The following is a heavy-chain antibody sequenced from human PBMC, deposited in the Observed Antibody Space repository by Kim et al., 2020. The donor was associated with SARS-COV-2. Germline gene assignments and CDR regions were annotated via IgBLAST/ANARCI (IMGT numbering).Heavy chain of an antibody. CDR3: ASGRHSYGDYGLEY. CDR2: ISYDGSNK. V-gene: IGHV3-30-3*01. D-gene: IGHD4-17*01. Sequence: GGSLRLSCAASGFTFSSYTMHWVRQAPGKGLEWVAVISYDGSNKYYADSVKGRFTISRDNSKNTLYLQMNRLRAEDTAVYYCASGRHSYGDYGLEYWGQGTLVTVSS. J-gene: IGHJ4*02. CDR1: GFTFSSYT.